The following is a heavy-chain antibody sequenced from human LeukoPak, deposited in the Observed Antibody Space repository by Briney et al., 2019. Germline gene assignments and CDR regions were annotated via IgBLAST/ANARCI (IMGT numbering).Heavy chain of an antibody. J-gene: IGHJ5*02. CDR3: ARNSGELGA. CDR1: GFTVSNNY. D-gene: IGHD2-21*01. CDR2: IYSGGGT. V-gene: IGHV3-53*01. Sequence: GGSLRLSCAASGFTVSNNYMSWVRRAAGKGLEWVLLIYSGGGTYCADSVKGRFTISRDNSKNTLYLQMNSLRAEDTAVYYCARNSGELGAWGQGTLVTVSS.